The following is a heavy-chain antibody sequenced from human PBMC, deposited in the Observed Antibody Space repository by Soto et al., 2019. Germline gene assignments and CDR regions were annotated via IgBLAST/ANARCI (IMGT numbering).Heavy chain of an antibody. V-gene: IGHV3-30*18. CDR2: ISYDGSNK. J-gene: IGHJ3*02. D-gene: IGHD3-22*01. CDR1: GFTFSSYG. Sequence: PGGSLRLSCAASGFTFSSYGMHWVRQAPGKGLEWVAVISYDGSNKYYADSVKGRFTISRDNSKKRLYLQMNSLRAEDTAVYYCAKVDSSGYYFGAFDIWGQGTMVTVSS. CDR3: AKVDSSGYYFGAFDI.